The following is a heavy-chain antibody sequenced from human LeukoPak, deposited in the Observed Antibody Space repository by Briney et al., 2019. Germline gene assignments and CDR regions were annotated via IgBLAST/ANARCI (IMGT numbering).Heavy chain of an antibody. D-gene: IGHD3-22*01. V-gene: IGHV4-39*07. J-gene: IGHJ4*02. CDR1: GFTVSSNY. Sequence: GSLRLSCAASGFTVSSNYMSWVRQPPGKGLEWIGSIYYSGSTYYNPSLKSRVTISVDTSKNQFSLKLSSVTAADTAVYYCVQSRDSSGYSLYWGQGTLVTVSS. CDR2: IYYSGST. CDR3: VQSRDSSGYSLY.